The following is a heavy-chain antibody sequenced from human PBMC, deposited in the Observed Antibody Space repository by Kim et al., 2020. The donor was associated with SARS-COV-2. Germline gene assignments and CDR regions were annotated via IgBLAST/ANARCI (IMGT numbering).Heavy chain of an antibody. CDR3: ARGGDSSSWYSGGYFDY. J-gene: IGHJ4*02. D-gene: IGHD6-13*01. CDR1: GGSISSYY. CDR2: IYYSGST. Sequence: SETLSLTCTVSGGSISSYYWSWIRQPPGKGLERIGYIYYSGSTNYNPSLKSRVTISVDTSKNQFSLKLSSVTAANTAVYYCARGGDSSSWYSGGYFDYWGQGTLVTVSS. V-gene: IGHV4-59*01.